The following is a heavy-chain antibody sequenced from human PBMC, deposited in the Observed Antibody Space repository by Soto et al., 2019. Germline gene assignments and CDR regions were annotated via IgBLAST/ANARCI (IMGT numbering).Heavy chain of an antibody. J-gene: IGHJ5*01. V-gene: IGHV1-8*01. CDR3: ARSDGYNFNWLDS. Sequence: QVQLVQSGAEVKTPGASVKVSCKASGYTFATYDINWVRQAPGQGLEWMGWMNPNSGNTGYAQKFHGRRTMTRDTALSVAHMELSSLRNEDTAVYYCARSDGYNFNWLDSWGQGTLVTVSA. D-gene: IGHD2-21*01. CDR1: GYTFATYD. CDR2: MNPNSGNT.